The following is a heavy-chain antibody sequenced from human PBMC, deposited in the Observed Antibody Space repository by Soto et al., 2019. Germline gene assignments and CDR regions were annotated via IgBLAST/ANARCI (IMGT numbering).Heavy chain of an antibody. CDR3: ARGLRGVLDY. J-gene: IGHJ4*02. Sequence: GGSLRLSCVASGFNFGNFGMHWVRQAPGKGLEWLTVISNDENIKQDSVRGRFAIARDNSKNTLYLHLTSLRAEDTAIYYCARGLRGVLDYWAQGTLVTVSS. CDR2: ISNDENIK. V-gene: IGHV3-33*01. D-gene: IGHD5-12*01. CDR1: GFNFGNFG.